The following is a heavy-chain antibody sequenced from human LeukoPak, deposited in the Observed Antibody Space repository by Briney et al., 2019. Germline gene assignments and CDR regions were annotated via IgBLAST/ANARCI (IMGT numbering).Heavy chain of an antibody. CDR1: GFSVSRNY. J-gene: IGHJ6*02. CDR2: ISSSGSTI. V-gene: IGHV3-11*04. CDR3: ARGYQFLYYYGMDV. Sequence: GGSLRLSCAASGFSVSRNYLSWVRQAPGKGLEWVSYISSSGSTIYYADSVKGRFTISRDNAKNSLYLQMNSLRAEDTAVYYCARGYQFLYYYGMDVWGQGTTVTVSS. D-gene: IGHD2-2*01.